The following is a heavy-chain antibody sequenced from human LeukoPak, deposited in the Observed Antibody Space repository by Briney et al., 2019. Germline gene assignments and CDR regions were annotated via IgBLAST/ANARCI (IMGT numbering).Heavy chain of an antibody. CDR1: GFTFSSYS. CDR2: ISSSSSYI. V-gene: IGHV3-21*01. CDR3: ASPLSSSYPIGGY. D-gene: IGHD6-13*01. Sequence: PGGSLRLSCAASGFTFSSYSMNWVRQAPGKGLEWVSPISSSSSYIYYADSVKGRFTISRDNAKNSLYLQMNSLRAEDTAVYYCASPLSSSYPIGGYWGQGTLVTVSS. J-gene: IGHJ4*02.